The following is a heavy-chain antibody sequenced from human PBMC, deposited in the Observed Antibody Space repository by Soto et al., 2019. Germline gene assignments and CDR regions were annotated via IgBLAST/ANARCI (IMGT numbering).Heavy chain of an antibody. Sequence: GGSLRLSCAASGFTFSSYAMSWVRHAPGKGLEWVSAISGSGGSTYYADSVKGRFTISRDNSKNTLYLQMNSLRAEDTAVYYCAKAPMSGSYLPFNWFDPWGKGTLVTVPS. J-gene: IGHJ5*02. CDR1: GFTFSSYA. CDR3: AKAPMSGSYLPFNWFDP. D-gene: IGHD3-16*02. V-gene: IGHV3-23*01. CDR2: ISGSGGST.